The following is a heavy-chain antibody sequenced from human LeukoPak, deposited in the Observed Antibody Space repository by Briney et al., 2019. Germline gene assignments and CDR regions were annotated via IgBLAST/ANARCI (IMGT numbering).Heavy chain of an antibody. CDR3: ARGRHSSGWYVDY. CDR2: MNSNSGNT. J-gene: IGHJ4*02. D-gene: IGHD6-19*01. V-gene: IGHV1-8*01. Sequence: ASVKVSCKASGYTFTSYDINWVRQATGQGLEWMGWMNSNSGNTGYAQKFQGRVTMTRNTSIGTAYKELSSLRSEDTAVYYCARGRHSSGWYVDYWGQGTLVTVSS. CDR1: GYTFTSYD.